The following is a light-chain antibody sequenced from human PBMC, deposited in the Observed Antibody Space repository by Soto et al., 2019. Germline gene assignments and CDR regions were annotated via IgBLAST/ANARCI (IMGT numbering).Light chain of an antibody. J-gene: IGKJ4*01. CDR3: QKYNSAPRLT. Sequence: DIQMTQSPSSLSASVGDRVTITCRASQGISNYLAWYQQQPGKVPKLLIYAASTLQSVVPSRFSGSGSGTDFTITISSLQPEDAATYYCQKYNSAPRLTFGGGTKVEIK. CDR1: QGISNY. CDR2: AAS. V-gene: IGKV1-27*01.